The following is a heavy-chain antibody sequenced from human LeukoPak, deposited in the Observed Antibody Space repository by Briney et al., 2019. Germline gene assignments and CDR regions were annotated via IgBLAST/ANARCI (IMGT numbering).Heavy chain of an antibody. CDR1: GFTFSNYW. D-gene: IGHD1-1*01. V-gene: IGHV3-30-3*01. CDR2: TSSDGNIK. Sequence: GGSLRLSCAASGFTFSNYWMHWVRQAPGKGLEWAAVTSSDGNIKYYADSVKGRFTISRDNSKNTLYLQMNSLRGEDTGVYYCARDPVPATARHFDYWGQGTLVTVSS. CDR3: ARDPVPATARHFDY. J-gene: IGHJ4*02.